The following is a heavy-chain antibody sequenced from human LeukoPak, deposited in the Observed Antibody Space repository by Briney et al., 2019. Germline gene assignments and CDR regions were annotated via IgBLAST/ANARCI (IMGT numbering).Heavy chain of an antibody. CDR2: IWYDGSNK. D-gene: IGHD1-26*01. CDR1: GFTFSSYG. Sequence: GALRLSCAASGFTFSSYGMHWVRQAPGKGLEWVAVIWYDGSNKYYADSVKGRFTISRDNSKNTLYLQMNSLRAEDTAVYYCAREGGSLALDYWGQGTLVTVSS. CDR3: AREGGSLALDY. J-gene: IGHJ4*02. V-gene: IGHV3-33*01.